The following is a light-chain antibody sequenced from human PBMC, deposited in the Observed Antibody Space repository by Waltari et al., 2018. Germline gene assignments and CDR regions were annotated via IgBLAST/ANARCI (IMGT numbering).Light chain of an antibody. J-gene: IGLJ2*01. CDR3: NSRDSSGNHLEV. CDR2: GKN. V-gene: IGLV3-19*01. CDR1: SVRSYY. Sequence: SSELTQDPAVSVPWGQTVRTTSPGHSVRSYYVTWYQQEQGQAPVLLIYGKNNRPSGLPDRFSGSSSGNTAFLTITGAKAEDEAYYYCNSRDSSGNHLEVFGGGTKLTVL.